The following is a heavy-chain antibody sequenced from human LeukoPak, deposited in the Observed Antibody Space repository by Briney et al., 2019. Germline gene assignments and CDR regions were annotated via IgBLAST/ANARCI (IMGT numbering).Heavy chain of an antibody. D-gene: IGHD4-23*01. CDR1: GGSISSYY. CDR2: IYYSGTT. CDR3: ARHYYGGSGAFDI. Sequence: SETLSLTCTVSGGSISSYYWGWIRQPPGKGLEWIGYIYYSGTTYYNPSLKSRVTMSVDTSKNQFSLKLSSVTAADTAIYYCARHYYGGSGAFDIWGQGTMVTVSS. V-gene: IGHV4-59*08. J-gene: IGHJ3*02.